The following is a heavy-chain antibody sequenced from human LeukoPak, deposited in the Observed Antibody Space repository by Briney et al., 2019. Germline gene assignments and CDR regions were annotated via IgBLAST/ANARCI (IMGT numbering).Heavy chain of an antibody. CDR3: GGTRGSGPGGYFDL. V-gene: IGHV3-11*06. D-gene: IGHD3-10*01. CDR1: GFSFSNDY. CDR2: ISSSGTYT. Sequence: GGSLRLSCAASGFSFSNDYMSWIRQAPGKGLEWVSYISSSGTYTNYADSVKGRFTISRDNAKNSLYLQMNSLRAEDTAVYYCGGTRGSGPGGYFDLWGRGTLVTVSS. J-gene: IGHJ2*01.